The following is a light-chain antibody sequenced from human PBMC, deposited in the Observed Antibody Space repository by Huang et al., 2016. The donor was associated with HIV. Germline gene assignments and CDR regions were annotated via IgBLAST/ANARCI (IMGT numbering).Light chain of an antibody. J-gene: IGKJ2*02. CDR3: MEALQTPCT. CDR2: LGS. V-gene: IGKV2-28*01. Sequence: VVMTQSPLSLPVPPGEPASISCRSSQSLRHRNGLNYLDWYLQKPGQSPQLLIHLGSSGAAGVPDRFRGGGSGTDFSLNISRVEAEDAGIYYCMEALQTPCTFGQGTKLEI. CDR1: QSLRHRNGLNY.